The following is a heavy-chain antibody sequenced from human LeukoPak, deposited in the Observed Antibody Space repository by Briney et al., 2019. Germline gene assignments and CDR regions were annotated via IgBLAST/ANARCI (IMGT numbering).Heavy chain of an antibody. CDR3: AGCSSTSCYARGDY. J-gene: IGHJ4*02. Sequence: ASVKVSCKASGYTFTSYDINWVRQATGQGLEWMGRIIPIFGTANYAQKFQGRVTITTDESTSTAYMELSSLRSEDTAVCYCAGCSSTSCYARGDYWGQGTLVTVSS. V-gene: IGHV1-69*05. CDR2: IIPIFGTA. CDR1: GYTFTSYD. D-gene: IGHD2-2*01.